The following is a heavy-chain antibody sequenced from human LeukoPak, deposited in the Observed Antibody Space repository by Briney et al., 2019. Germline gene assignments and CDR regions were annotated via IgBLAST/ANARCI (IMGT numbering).Heavy chain of an antibody. CDR1: GFTFSTSW. D-gene: IGHD5-12*01. Sequence: GGSLRLSCAASGFTFSTSWMSWVRQVPGKGLEWVANIKKDGSETYYVDSVKGRFTISRDNAKNSLYLQMNSLRAEDTAMYYCARGQYSGTTYYFDYWGQGTLVTVSS. V-gene: IGHV3-7*05. CDR3: ARGQYSGTTYYFDY. J-gene: IGHJ4*02. CDR2: IKKDGSET.